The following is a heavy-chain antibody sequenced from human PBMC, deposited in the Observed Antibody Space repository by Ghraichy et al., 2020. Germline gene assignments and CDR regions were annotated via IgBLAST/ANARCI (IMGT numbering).Heavy chain of an antibody. Sequence: SETLSLTCTVSGGSVSSGSYYWSWIRQPPGKGLEWIGYIYYSGSTNYNPSLKSRVTISVDTSKNQFSLKLSSVTAADTAVYYCARVLVVVAAHFDYWGQGTLVTVSS. CDR3: ARVLVVVAAHFDY. J-gene: IGHJ4*02. CDR2: IYYSGST. D-gene: IGHD2-15*01. CDR1: GGSVSSGSYY. V-gene: IGHV4-61*01.